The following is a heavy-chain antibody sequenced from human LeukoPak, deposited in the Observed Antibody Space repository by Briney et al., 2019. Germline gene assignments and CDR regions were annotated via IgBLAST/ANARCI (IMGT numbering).Heavy chain of an antibody. CDR3: ARGKYDSSPFLQH. CDR2: INNDGSGT. J-gene: IGHJ1*01. Sequence: GGSLRLSCAASGFTFSSYWMHWVRQAPGKGLVWVSRINNDGSGTSYADSVKGRFTISRDNAKNTLYLQMNSLRAEDTAVYYCARGKYDSSPFLQHWGQGTLVTVSS. V-gene: IGHV3-74*01. CDR1: GFTFSSYW. D-gene: IGHD3-22*01.